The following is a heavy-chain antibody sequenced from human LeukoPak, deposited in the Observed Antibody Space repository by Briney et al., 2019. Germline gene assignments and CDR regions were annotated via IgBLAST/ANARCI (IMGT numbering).Heavy chain of an antibody. CDR3: ARLSTVTTSFDY. V-gene: IGHV1-18*01. J-gene: IGHJ4*02. D-gene: IGHD4-11*01. CDR1: GYNFTTYG. Sequence: GASVKVSCKASGYNFTTYGSSWARQAPGQGLEWMGWISAYNGNTNYAQKLQGRVTMTTDTSTSTAYMELRSLRPDDTAVYYCARLSTVTTSFDYWGQGTLVTVSS. CDR2: ISAYNGNT.